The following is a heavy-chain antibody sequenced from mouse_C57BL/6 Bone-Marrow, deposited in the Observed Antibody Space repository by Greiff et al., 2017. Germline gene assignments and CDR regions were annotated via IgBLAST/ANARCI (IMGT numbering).Heavy chain of an antibody. V-gene: IGHV1-81*01. CDR1: GYTFTSYG. CDR3: ASSPYYYGSIYYSMDY. Sequence: VQVVESGAELARPGASVKLSCKASGYTFTSYGISWVKQRTGQGLAWIGEIYPRSGNTYYNEKFKGKATLTANKSSSTAYREVRSLLSEDSAVYFWASSPYYYGSIYYSMDYWGQGTSVTVSA. CDR2: IYPRSGNT. D-gene: IGHD1-1*01. J-gene: IGHJ4*01.